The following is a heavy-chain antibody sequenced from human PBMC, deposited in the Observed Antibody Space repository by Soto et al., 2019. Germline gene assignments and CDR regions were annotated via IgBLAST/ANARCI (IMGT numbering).Heavy chain of an antibody. D-gene: IGHD3-3*01. CDR1: GVTFRSYA. CDR3: ARSPGGVDFWSGYVNYYYGMDV. V-gene: IGHV3-30-3*01. CDR2: ISYGGSNK. J-gene: IGHJ6*02. Sequence: GGSQRLSSAASGVTFRSYAMHWVRQAPGKGLEWVAVISYGGSNKYYADSVKGRFTISRDNSKNTLYLQMNSLRAEDTAVYYCARSPGGVDFWSGYVNYYYGMDVWGQGTTVTVSS.